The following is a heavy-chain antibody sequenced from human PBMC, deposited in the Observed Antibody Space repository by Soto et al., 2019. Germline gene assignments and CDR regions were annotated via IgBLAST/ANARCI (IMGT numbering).Heavy chain of an antibody. V-gene: IGHV4-31*03. Sequence: LSLTCTVSGGSISSGGYYWSWIRQHPGKGLEWIGYIYYSGSTYYNPSLKSRVTISVDTSKNQFSLKLSSVTAADTAVYYCARQEGGYYYDSSGIDYWGQGTLVTVSS. CDR3: ARQEGGYYYDSSGIDY. CDR1: GGSISSGGYY. J-gene: IGHJ4*02. CDR2: IYYSGST. D-gene: IGHD3-22*01.